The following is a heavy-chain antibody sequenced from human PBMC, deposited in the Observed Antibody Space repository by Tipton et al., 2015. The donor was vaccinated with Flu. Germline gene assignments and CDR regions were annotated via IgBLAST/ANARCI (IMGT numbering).Heavy chain of an antibody. CDR2: INQDGREN. Sequence: SLRLSCAASGLTFSSNWLTWVRQIPGKGLEWVANINQDGRENYYVDSVKGRFTISRDNAKNSMYLQMNSLRVEDTAVYYCVREWAGVGGTPRWDYWCQGTLVTVSS. CDR3: VREWAGVGGTPRWDY. V-gene: IGHV3-7*01. CDR1: GLTFSSNW. J-gene: IGHJ4*02. D-gene: IGHD1-26*01.